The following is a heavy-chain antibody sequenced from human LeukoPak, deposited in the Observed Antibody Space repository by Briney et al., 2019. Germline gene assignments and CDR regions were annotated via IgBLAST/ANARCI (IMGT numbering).Heavy chain of an antibody. CDR2: IYYSGST. CDR3: ARTKSGWYYSDY. V-gene: IGHV4-31*03. D-gene: IGHD6-19*01. Sequence: SETLSLTCTVSGGSISSGGYYWSWIRQHPGKGLEWIGYIYYSGSTYYNPSLKSRVTISVDTSKNQFSLKLSSVTAADTAVYYCARTKSGWYYSDYWGQGTLVSVSS. J-gene: IGHJ4*02. CDR1: GGSISSGGYY.